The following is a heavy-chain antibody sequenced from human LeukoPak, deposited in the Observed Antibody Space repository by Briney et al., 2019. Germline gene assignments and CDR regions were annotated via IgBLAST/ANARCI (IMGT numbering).Heavy chain of an antibody. D-gene: IGHD5-24*01. CDR3: AKDLRDGYPFDY. CDR1: GFTFTDFN. V-gene: IGHV3-11*06. Sequence: GGSLRLSCAASGFTFTDFNMSWIRQAPGKGLEWLSDISRSSTDTNYTDSVKGRFTISRDNAKNSLFLQLNSLRAEDTAVYYCAKDLRDGYPFDYWGQGTLVTVSS. CDR2: ISRSSTDT. J-gene: IGHJ4*02.